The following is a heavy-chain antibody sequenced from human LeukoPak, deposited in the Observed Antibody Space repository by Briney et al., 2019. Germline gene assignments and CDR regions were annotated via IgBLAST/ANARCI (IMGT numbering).Heavy chain of an antibody. J-gene: IGHJ4*02. V-gene: IGHV3-23*01. CDR2: ISGSGYST. Sequence: GGSLRLSCAASGFTLSSYAMSWVRQAPGKGLEWVSTISGSGYSTYYADSVKGRFTISRDNSKNTLYLQMNSLRAEDTAVYYCAKALNTAKGDYWGQGTLVTVSS. D-gene: IGHD5-18*01. CDR3: AKALNTAKGDY. CDR1: GFTLSSYA.